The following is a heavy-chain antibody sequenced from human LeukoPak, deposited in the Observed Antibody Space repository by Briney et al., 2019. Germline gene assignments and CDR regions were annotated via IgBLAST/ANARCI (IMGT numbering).Heavy chain of an antibody. V-gene: IGHV4-38-2*01. J-gene: IGHJ6*03. CDR1: GYSISNGYY. CDR3: ARQHDSYYYYYIDV. CDR2: LYHSDSA. Sequence: SETLSLTRAVSGYSISNGYYWVWIRSPPGRGLEWIGSLYHSDSAYYNTSLRSRVSMSVDTSKNQFSLTLSFVTAADTAVYYCARQHDSYYYYYIDVWGSGTTVTVSS.